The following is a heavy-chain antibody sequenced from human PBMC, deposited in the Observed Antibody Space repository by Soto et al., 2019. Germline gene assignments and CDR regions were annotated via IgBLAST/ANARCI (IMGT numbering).Heavy chain of an antibody. CDR2: ISAYNGNT. CDR1: GYTFTSYG. V-gene: IGHV1-18*04. J-gene: IGHJ4*02. Sequence: ASVKVSCKASGYTFTSYGISWVRQAPGRGLEWMGWISAYNGNTNYAQKHQGRVTMTTDKSTSTAYMELRSLRSDDTAVYYCASDIDYYDSSGSRGYFDYWGQGTLVTVSS. D-gene: IGHD3-22*01. CDR3: ASDIDYYDSSGSRGYFDY.